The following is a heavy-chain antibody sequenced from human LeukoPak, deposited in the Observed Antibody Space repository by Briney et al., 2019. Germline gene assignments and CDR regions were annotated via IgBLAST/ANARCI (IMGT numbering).Heavy chain of an antibody. V-gene: IGHV3-23*01. D-gene: IGHD3-22*01. J-gene: IGHJ4*02. CDR3: ARLPTFYYDSSHYHYDY. Sequence: GGSLRLSCAASGFTFQNYAMSWVRQAPGKGLEWASSISGSGPSTDYADSVRGRFTISRDKSKNTLYLQMNSLRAEDTAVYYCARLPTFYYDSSHYHYDYWGQGTLVTVSS. CDR2: ISGSGPST. CDR1: GFTFQNYA.